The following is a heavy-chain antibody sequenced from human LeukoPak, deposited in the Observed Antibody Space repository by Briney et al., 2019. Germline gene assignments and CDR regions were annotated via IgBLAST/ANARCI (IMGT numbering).Heavy chain of an antibody. CDR3: AKGHPPLNDYGDYFDY. CDR1: GFIFSSYG. D-gene: IGHD4-17*01. Sequence: GGSLRLSCAASGFIFSSYGMSWVRQTPGKGLEWVSAISGSGSKTYYGDSVKGRFTISRDNSKNTLYLQMNSLRAEDTAVYYCAKGHPPLNDYGDYFDYWGQGTLVTVSS. J-gene: IGHJ4*02. V-gene: IGHV3-23*01. CDR2: ISGSGSKT.